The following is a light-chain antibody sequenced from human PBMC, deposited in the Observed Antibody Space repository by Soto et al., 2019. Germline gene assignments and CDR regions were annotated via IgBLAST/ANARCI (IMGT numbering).Light chain of an antibody. J-gene: IGLJ3*02. CDR1: SSDVGAYNY. Sequence: QSALTQPASVSGSPGQSITISCTGTSSDVGAYNYVSWYQQYPGKAPQLMIYDVSNRPSGVSNRFSGSKSGNTASLTISGLQAEDEAEYYCSSFTSSITWVFGGGTQLTVL. V-gene: IGLV2-14*01. CDR2: DVS. CDR3: SSFTSSITWV.